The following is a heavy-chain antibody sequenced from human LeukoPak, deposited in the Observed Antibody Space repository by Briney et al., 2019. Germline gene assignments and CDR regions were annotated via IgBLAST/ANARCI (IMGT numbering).Heavy chain of an antibody. D-gene: IGHD6-19*01. CDR1: GFTFDDYA. V-gene: IGHV3-9*03. J-gene: IGHJ4*02. CDR3: AKGSSGWYYYFDY. Sequence: RSGGSLRLSCAASGFTFDDYAIHWVRHAPGKGLEWVSGISWNSGSIGYADSVKGRFTISRDNAKNSLYLQMNSLRAEDMALYYCAKGSSGWYYYFDYWGQGTLVTVSS. CDR2: ISWNSGSI.